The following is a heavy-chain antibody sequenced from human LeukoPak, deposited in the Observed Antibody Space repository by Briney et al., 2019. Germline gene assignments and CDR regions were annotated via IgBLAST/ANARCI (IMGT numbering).Heavy chain of an antibody. CDR3: ARRKLATVTLRPQNWFDP. CDR2: INHSGST. Sequence: SETLSLTCAVYGESFSGYYWSWIRQPPGKGLEWIGEINHSGSTNYNPSLKSRVTISVDTSKNQFSLKLSSVTAADTAVYYCARRKLATVTLRPQNWFDPWGQGTLVTVSS. J-gene: IGHJ5*02. D-gene: IGHD4-17*01. V-gene: IGHV4-34*01. CDR1: GESFSGYY.